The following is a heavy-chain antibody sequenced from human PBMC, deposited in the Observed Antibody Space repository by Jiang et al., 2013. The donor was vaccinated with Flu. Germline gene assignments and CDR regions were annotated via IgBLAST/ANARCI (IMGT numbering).Heavy chain of an antibody. CDR3: ASRLIYSSGWYDSAEYFQH. D-gene: IGHD6-19*01. CDR2: IYYSGST. V-gene: IGHV4-59*01. J-gene: IGHJ1*01. Sequence: SGSGLVKPSETLSLTCSVSGGSISTYYWSWIRQSPGKGLEWIGYIYYSGSTNYNPSLKSRVTISVDTSKNQFSLKLSSVTAADTAVYYCASRLIYSSGWYDSAEYFQHWGQGTLVTVSS. CDR1: GGSISTYY.